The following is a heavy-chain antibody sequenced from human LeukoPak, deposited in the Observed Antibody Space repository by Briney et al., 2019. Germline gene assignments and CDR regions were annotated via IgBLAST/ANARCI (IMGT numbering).Heavy chain of an antibody. V-gene: IGHV4-30-2*01. D-gene: IGHD2-2*01. CDR1: GGSISSGGYS. CDR3: ARAGGGLLGYCSSTSCFPSSGWFDP. CDR2: IYHSGST. Sequence: SETLSLTCAVSGGSISSGGYSWSWIRQPPGKGLEWIGYIYHSGSTYYNPSLKSRVTISVDRSKNQFSLKLSSVTAADTAVYYCARAGGGLLGYCSSTSCFPSSGWFDPWGQGTLVTVSS. J-gene: IGHJ5*02.